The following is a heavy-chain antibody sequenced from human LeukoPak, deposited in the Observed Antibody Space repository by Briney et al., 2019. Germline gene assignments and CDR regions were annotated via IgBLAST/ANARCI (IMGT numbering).Heavy chain of an antibody. V-gene: IGHV3-23*01. CDR3: AKDLPIAAAGTGTSPGDY. CDR1: GFTFSSYA. D-gene: IGHD6-13*01. CDR2: ISASAGST. J-gene: IGHJ4*02. Sequence: GGSLRLSCAASGFTFSSYAMSWVRQAPGKGLEGVSTISASAGSTCYADSVKGRFTISRDNSKNTLYLQMNSLRAEDTAVYYCAKDLPIAAAGTGTSPGDYWGQGTLVTVSS.